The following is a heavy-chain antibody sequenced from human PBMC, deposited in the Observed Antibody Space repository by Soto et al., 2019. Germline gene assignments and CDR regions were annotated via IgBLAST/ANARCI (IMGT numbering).Heavy chain of an antibody. CDR2: INPYNGNT. V-gene: IGHV1-18*04. CDR1: GYTFTSYG. J-gene: IGHJ6*02. D-gene: IGHD3-22*01. Sequence: QVQLVQSGAEVKKPGASVKVSCKASGYTFTSYGISWVRQAPGQGLEWMGWINPYNGNTNYAQKIQGRVTMTTDTSTSTAYVELRSLRSDDTAVYYCARDIPYNYDIYGMDVWGQGTPVTVSS. CDR3: ARDIPYNYDIYGMDV.